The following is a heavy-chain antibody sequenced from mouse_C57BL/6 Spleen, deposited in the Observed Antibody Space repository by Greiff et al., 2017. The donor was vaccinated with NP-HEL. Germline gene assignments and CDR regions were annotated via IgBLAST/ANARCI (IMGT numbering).Heavy chain of an antibody. CDR3: ARLGTTVVGGFDY. V-gene: IGHV1-18*01. Sequence: VQLKESGPELVKPGASVKIPCKASGYTFTDYNMDWVKQSHGKSLEWIGDINPNNGGTIYNQKFKGKATLTVDKSSSTAYMELRSLTSEDTAVYYCARLGTTVVGGFDYWGQGTTLTVSS. J-gene: IGHJ2*01. D-gene: IGHD1-1*01. CDR1: GYTFTDYN. CDR2: INPNNGGT.